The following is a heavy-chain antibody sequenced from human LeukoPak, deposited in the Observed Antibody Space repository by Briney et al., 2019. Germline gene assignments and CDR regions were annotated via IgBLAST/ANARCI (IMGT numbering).Heavy chain of an antibody. V-gene: IGHV4-59*08. J-gene: IGHJ5*02. Sequence: PSETLSLTCTVSGGSISSYYWSWIRQPPGKGLEWIGSIYHSGSTYYNPPLKSRVTISVDTSKNQFSLKLSSVTAADTAVYYCASSLFDPWGQGTLVTVSS. CDR3: ASSLFDP. CDR2: IYHSGST. CDR1: GGSISSYY.